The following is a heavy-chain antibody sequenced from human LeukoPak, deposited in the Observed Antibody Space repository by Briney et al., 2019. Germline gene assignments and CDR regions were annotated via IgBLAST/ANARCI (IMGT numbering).Heavy chain of an antibody. CDR3: AKDRDWASAAGTDFDY. Sequence: PGRSLRLSCAASGLIFSSYGMHWVRQAPGKGLEWVAVISYDGNNKYYADSVKGRFTISRDNSKNTLYLQMNSLRAEDTAVYYCAKDRDWASAAGTDFDYWGQGALVTVSS. CDR2: ISYDGNNK. CDR1: GLIFSSYG. J-gene: IGHJ4*02. V-gene: IGHV3-30*18. D-gene: IGHD6-13*01.